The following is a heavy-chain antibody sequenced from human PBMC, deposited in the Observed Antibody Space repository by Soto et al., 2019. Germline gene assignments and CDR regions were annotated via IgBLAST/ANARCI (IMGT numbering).Heavy chain of an antibody. Sequence: GGSLRLSCAASGFTFSSYGMHWVRQAPGKGLEWVAVIWYDGSNKYYADSVKGRFTISRDNSKNTLYLQMNSLRAEDTAVYYCARDPGYGDYELMYYFDYWGQGTLVTVSS. V-gene: IGHV3-33*01. D-gene: IGHD4-17*01. CDR1: GFTFSSYG. CDR3: ARDPGYGDYELMYYFDY. J-gene: IGHJ4*02. CDR2: IWYDGSNK.